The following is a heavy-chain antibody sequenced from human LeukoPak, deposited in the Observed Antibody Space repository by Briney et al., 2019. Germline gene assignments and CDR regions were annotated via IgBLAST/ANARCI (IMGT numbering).Heavy chain of an antibody. D-gene: IGHD6-13*01. CDR2: INHSGST. J-gene: IGHJ4*01. CDR1: GGSISGSISGTY. Sequence: SETLSLTCTVSGGSISGSISGTYWSWVRQPAGKGLEWIGEINHSGSTNYNPSLKSRVTISVDTSKNQFSLKLSSVTAADTAVYYCARTGRYTSSWFLDYWGQGTLVTVSS. CDR3: ARTGRYTSSWFLDY. V-gene: IGHV4-34*01.